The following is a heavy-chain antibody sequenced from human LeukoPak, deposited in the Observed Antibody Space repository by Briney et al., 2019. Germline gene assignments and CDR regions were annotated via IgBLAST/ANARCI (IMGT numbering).Heavy chain of an antibody. CDR2: IIPIFGTA. CDR1: GYTFTSYA. CDR3: ARDLNYYDSSDY. Sequence: SVKVSCKASGYTFTSYAISWVRQAPGQGLEWMGRIIPIFGTANYAQKFQGRVTITTDESTSTAYMELSSLRSEDTAVYYCARDLNYYDSSDYWGQGTLVTVSS. D-gene: IGHD3-22*01. V-gene: IGHV1-69*05. J-gene: IGHJ4*02.